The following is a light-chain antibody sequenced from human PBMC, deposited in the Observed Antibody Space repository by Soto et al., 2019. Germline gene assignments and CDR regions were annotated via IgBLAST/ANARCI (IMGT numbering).Light chain of an antibody. CDR1: SGHSNYA. CDR3: QTWDTGIRV. Sequence: QLVLTQSPSASASLGAWVNLTCTLSSGHSNYAIAWHQQQPEKGPRYLMKLKIDGSHKKGDGIPDRFSGSSSGAERYLTISSLQPEDEADYYCQTWDTGIRVFGGGTKLTVL. J-gene: IGLJ3*02. V-gene: IGLV4-69*01. CDR2: LKIDGSH.